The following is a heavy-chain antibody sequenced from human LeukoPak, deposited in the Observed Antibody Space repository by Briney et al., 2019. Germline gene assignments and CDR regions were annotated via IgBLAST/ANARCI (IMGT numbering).Heavy chain of an antibody. CDR1: GGSMRSYF. D-gene: IGHD6-13*01. J-gene: IGHJ4*02. Sequence: PSETLSLTCTVSGGSMRSYFWSWIRQPAGKGLEWIGRIYSSGNTNYNPSLKSRVTMSVDTSKNQFSLKLTSVTAADTAFYYCARGGPYSGRWYYFDYWGQGILVTVSS. CDR3: ARGGPYSGRWYYFDY. V-gene: IGHV4-4*07. CDR2: IYSSGNT.